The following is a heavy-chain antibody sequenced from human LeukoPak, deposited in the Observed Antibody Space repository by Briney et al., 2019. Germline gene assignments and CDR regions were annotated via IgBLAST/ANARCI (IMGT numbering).Heavy chain of an antibody. J-gene: IGHJ4*02. CDR1: GGSISSSSYY. V-gene: IGHV4-39*01. CDR3: ARLYQGKRPPDY. CDR2: IYYSGST. D-gene: IGHD6-25*01. Sequence: SETLSLTCTVSGGSISSSSYYWGWIRQPPGKGLEWIGSIYYSGSTYYNPSLKRRVTISVDTSKNQFSLKLSSVTAADTAVYYCARLYQGKRPPDYWGQGTLVTVSS.